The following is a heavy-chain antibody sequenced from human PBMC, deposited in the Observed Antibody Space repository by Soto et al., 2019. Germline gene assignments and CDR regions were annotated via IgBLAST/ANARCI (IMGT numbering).Heavy chain of an antibody. J-gene: IGHJ4*02. CDR2: INAGNGNT. CDR1: GYTFTSYA. D-gene: IGHD1-26*01. CDR3: ARVSSVGATNFDY. V-gene: IGHV1-3*01. Sequence: QVPLVQSGAEVKKPGASVKVSCKASGYTFTSYAMHWVRQAPGQRLEWMGWINAGNGNTKYSQKFQGRVTITRDTSASTAYMELSSLRSEDTAVYYCARVSSVGATNFDYWGQGTLVTVSS.